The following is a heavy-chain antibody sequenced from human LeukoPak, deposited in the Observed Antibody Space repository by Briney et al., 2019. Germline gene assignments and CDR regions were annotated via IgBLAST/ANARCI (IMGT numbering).Heavy chain of an antibody. Sequence: GGSLRLSCAASGFTFSSYAMTWVRQAPGKGLQWVSTIRASAGSTFYADSVEGRFTISRDNSKNTLYLQMNSLRADDTAVYYCAKGGYTSYFGYWGQGTLVTVSS. CDR1: GFTFSSYA. J-gene: IGHJ4*02. D-gene: IGHD2-2*02. CDR2: IRASAGST. V-gene: IGHV3-23*01. CDR3: AKGGYTSYFGY.